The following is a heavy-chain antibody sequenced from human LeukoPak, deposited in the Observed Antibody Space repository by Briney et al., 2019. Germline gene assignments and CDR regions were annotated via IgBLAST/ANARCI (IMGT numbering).Heavy chain of an antibody. CDR2: IYTSGST. CDR1: GGSISSYY. CDR3: ARARVTYYYGSGSLFDP. D-gene: IGHD3-10*01. Sequence: SETLSFTCTVSGGSISSYYWSWIRQPAGKGLEWIGRIYTSGSTNYNPSLKSRVTMSVDTSKNQFSLKLSSVTAADTAVYYCARARVTYYYGSGSLFDPWGQGTLVTVSS. V-gene: IGHV4-4*07. J-gene: IGHJ5*02.